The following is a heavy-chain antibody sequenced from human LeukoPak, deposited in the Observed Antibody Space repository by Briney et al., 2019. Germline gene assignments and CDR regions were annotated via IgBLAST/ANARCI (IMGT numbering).Heavy chain of an antibody. D-gene: IGHD3-10*01. CDR1: GGSFSGYY. CDR2: INHSGST. J-gene: IGHJ4*02. CDR3: ARGRGVRGVYDY. Sequence: SETLSLTCAVYGGSFSGYYWSWIRQPPGKGLEWIGEINHSGSTNYNPSLKSRVTISVDTSKNQFSLKLSSVTAADTAVYYCARGRGVRGVYDYWGQGTLVTVYS. V-gene: IGHV4-34*01.